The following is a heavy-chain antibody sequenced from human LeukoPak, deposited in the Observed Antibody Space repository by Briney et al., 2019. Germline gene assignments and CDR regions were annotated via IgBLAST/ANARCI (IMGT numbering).Heavy chain of an antibody. CDR3: ARGGDGHRWGRRFDAFDI. Sequence: GASVKVSCKASGYTFTSYGISWVRQAPGQGLEWMGWISAYNGNTNYAQKLQGRVTMTTDTSTSTAYMELRSLRSDDTAVYYCARGGDGHRWGRRFDAFDIWGQGTMVTVSS. J-gene: IGHJ3*02. CDR1: GYTFTSYG. V-gene: IGHV1-18*01. D-gene: IGHD7-27*01. CDR2: ISAYNGNT.